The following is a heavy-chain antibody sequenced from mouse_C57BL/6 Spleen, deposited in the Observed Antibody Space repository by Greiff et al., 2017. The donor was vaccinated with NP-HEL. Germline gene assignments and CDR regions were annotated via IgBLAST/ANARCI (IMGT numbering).Heavy chain of an antibody. CDR1: GYTFTDYE. J-gene: IGHJ3*01. Sequence: SGAELVRPGASVTLSCKASGYTFTDYEMHWVKQTPVHGLEWIGAIDPETGGTAYNQKFKGKAILTADKSSSTAYMELRSLTSEDSAVYYCTRSPSNYGAWFAYWGQGTLVTVSA. CDR3: TRSPSNYGAWFAY. CDR2: IDPETGGT. D-gene: IGHD2-5*01. V-gene: IGHV1-15*01.